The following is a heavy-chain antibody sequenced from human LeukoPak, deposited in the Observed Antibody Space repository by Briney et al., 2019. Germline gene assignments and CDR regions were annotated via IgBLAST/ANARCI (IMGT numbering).Heavy chain of an antibody. Sequence: SETLSLTCTVSGDSISSGYYWGWIRQPPGKGLEWIGSIYHSGSTYYNPSLKSRVTISVDTSKNQFSLKLSSVTAADTAVYYCARGGSGSYYRRFDYWGQGTLVTVSS. CDR2: IYHSGST. CDR1: GDSISSGYY. V-gene: IGHV4-38-2*02. J-gene: IGHJ4*02. D-gene: IGHD3-10*01. CDR3: ARGGSGSYYRRFDY.